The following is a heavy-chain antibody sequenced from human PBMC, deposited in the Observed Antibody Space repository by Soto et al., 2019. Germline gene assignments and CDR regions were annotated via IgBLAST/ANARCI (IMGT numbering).Heavy chain of an antibody. V-gene: IGHV3-48*01. CDR1: GFTFSSYS. D-gene: IGHD3-3*01. J-gene: IGHJ4*02. CDR2: ISSSSSTI. CDR3: ASPPLRTKAIFGVVPEYYFDY. Sequence: GGSLRLSCAASGFTFSSYSMNWVRQAPGKGLEWVSYISSSSSTIYYADSVKGRFTISRDNAKNSLYLQMNSLRAEDTAVYYCASPPLRTKAIFGVVPEYYFDYWGQGTLVTVSS.